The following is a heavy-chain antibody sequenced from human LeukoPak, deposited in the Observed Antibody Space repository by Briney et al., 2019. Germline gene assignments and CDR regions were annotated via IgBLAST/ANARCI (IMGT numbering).Heavy chain of an antibody. J-gene: IGHJ5*02. D-gene: IGHD3-10*01. Sequence: SETRSLTCAVYGGSFSGYYWSWIRQPPGKWLEWIGEINHSGSTNYNPSLKSRVTISVDTSKNQFSLKLSSVTAADTAVYYCARGSAITMVRGVIRRWFDPWGQGTLVTVSS. CDR2: INHSGST. CDR3: ARGSAITMVRGVIRRWFDP. V-gene: IGHV4-34*01. CDR1: GGSFSGYY.